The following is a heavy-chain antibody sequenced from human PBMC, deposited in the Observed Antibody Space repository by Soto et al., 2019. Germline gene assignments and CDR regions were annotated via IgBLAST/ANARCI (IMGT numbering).Heavy chain of an antibody. Sequence: WKSAGYTISRSGDGWVRMITKQGLEWMGWISAYNGDTNYAQKFQDRVTLTTDTSTTTAYMELRNLGSDDTAVYYCARSGAYCTSITCLFDSFWGLGTLVTVSS. CDR1: GYTISRSG. J-gene: IGHJ4*02. CDR3: ARSGAYCTSITCLFDSF. V-gene: IGHV1-18*01. D-gene: IGHD2-8*01. CDR2: ISAYNGDT.